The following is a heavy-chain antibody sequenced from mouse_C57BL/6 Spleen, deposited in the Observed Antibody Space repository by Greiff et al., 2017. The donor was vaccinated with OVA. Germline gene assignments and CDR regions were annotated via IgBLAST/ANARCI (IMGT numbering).Heavy chain of an antibody. D-gene: IGHD2-4*01. CDR2: ISNGGGST. J-gene: IGHJ4*01. Sequence: EVKLMESGGGLVQPGGSLKLSCAASGFTFSDYYMYWVRQTPEKRLEWVAYISNGGGSTYYPDTVKGRFTISRDNAKNTLYLQMSRLKSEDTAMYYCARRGYDYDEGGAMDYWGQGTSVTVSA. CDR3: ARRGYDYDEGGAMDY. V-gene: IGHV5-12*01. CDR1: GFTFSDYY.